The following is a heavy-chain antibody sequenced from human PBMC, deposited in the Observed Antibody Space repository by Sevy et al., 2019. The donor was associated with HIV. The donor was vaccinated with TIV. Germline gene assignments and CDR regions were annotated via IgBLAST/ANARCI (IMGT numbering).Heavy chain of an antibody. Sequence: GGSLRLSCVVSGLTFSSDSMNWVRQAPGKGLEWLAYISSSSRTIYYADSVEGRFTISRDNDKKSAFLQMNNLRDEDSATYYCARDVDTPFVRSFDGWGQGTLVTVSS. V-gene: IGHV3-48*02. D-gene: IGHD5-18*01. CDR3: ARDVDTPFVRSFDG. CDR2: ISSSSRTI. J-gene: IGHJ4*02. CDR1: GLTFSSDS.